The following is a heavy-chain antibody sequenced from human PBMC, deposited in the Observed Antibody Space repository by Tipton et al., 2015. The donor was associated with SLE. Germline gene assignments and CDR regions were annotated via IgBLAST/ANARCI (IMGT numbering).Heavy chain of an antibody. CDR3: ASPAQYYDFWSGYYTYAFDI. CDR2: IYYSGST. CDR1: GGSISSSSYY. D-gene: IGHD3-3*01. J-gene: IGHJ3*02. V-gene: IGHV4-39*07. Sequence: LRLSCTVSGGSISSSSYYWGWIRQPPGKGLEGIGSIYYSGSTYYNPSLKSRVTISVDTSKNQFSLKLSSVTAADTAVYYCASPAQYYDFWSGYYTYAFDIWGQGTMVTVSS.